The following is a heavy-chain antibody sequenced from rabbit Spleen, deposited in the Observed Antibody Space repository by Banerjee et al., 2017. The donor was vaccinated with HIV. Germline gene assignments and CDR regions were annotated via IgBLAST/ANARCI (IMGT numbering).Heavy chain of an antibody. V-gene: IGHV1S47*01. CDR3: ARNYKGAWDF. Sequence: QEQLKETGGGLVQPGGSLTLSCKVSGVDLSSNAMSWVRQAPGKGLEWIGDIYPGFGITNYANSVKGRFTISSDNAQNTVDLQMNSLTAADTATYFCARNYKGAWDFWGQGTLVTVS. D-gene: IGHD4-1*01. CDR1: GVDLSSNA. J-gene: IGHJ3*01. CDR2: IYPGFGIT.